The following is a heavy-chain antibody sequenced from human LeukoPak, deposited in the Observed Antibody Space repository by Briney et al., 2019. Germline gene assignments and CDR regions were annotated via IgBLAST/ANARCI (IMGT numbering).Heavy chain of an antibody. D-gene: IGHD3-16*01. CDR2: LSNDETYI. CDR1: GFTFSSHW. V-gene: IGHV3-74*03. Sequence: GGSLGLSCVASGFTFSSHWMHWVRQAPGKGLVWVSRLSNDETYIEYADSVKGRFTISRDNAKNMLYLQMNSLRVDDTAVYYCVRGSYGWAGTDYWGQGTLVTVSS. J-gene: IGHJ4*02. CDR3: VRGSYGWAGTDY.